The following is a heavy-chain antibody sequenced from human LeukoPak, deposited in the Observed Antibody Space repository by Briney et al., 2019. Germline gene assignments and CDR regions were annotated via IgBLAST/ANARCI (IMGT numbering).Heavy chain of an antibody. CDR2: ISAYNGNT. J-gene: IGHJ5*02. D-gene: IGHD3-9*01. CDR1: GYTFTSYG. V-gene: IGHV1-18*01. Sequence: GASVRVSCKASGYTFTSYGISWVRQAPGQGLEWMGWISAYNGNTNYAQKLQGRVTMTTDTSTSTAYMELRSLRSDDTAVYYCARGGFYYDILTGYYRTTNWFDPWGQGTLVTVSS. CDR3: ARGGFYYDILTGYYRTTNWFDP.